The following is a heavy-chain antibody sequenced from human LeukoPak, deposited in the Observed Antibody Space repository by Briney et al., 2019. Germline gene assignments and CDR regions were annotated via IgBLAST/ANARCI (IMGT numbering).Heavy chain of an antibody. J-gene: IGHJ4*02. CDR2: ISGFNT. CDR1: GSAFSNYA. CDR3: AKDVCTSPRCLLYFDS. D-gene: IGHD2-8*01. Sequence: PGGSLRLSCTTSGSAFSNYAMNWVRQAPGKGPEWVSGISGFNTYYADSVKGRFTIFGDNSKNVLYLQMDRLRAEDTAVYSCAKDVCTSPRCLLYFDSWGQGTLVTVSS. V-gene: IGHV3-23*01.